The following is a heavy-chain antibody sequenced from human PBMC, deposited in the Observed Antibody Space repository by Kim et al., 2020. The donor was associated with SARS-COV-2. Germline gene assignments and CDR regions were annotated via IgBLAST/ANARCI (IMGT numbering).Heavy chain of an antibody. CDR1: GFTFSSYG. V-gene: IGHV3-30*18. J-gene: IGHJ5*02. D-gene: IGHD3-3*01. CDR2: ISYDGSNK. Sequence: GGSLRLSCAASGFTFSSYGMHWVRQAPGKGLEWVAVISYDGSNKYYADSVKGRFTISRDNSKNTLYLQMNSLRAEDTAVYYCAKEGEFWSAGWFDPWGQGTLVTVSS. CDR3: AKEGEFWSAGWFDP.